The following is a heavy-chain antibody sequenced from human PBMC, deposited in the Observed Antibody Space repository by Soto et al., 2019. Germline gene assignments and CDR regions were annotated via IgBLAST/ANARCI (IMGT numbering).Heavy chain of an antibody. J-gene: IGHJ5*02. D-gene: IGHD5-18*01. CDR2: INPSGGST. CDR3: ARVYPSDTRYGYVGNNWFDP. V-gene: IGHV1-46*03. Sequence: QVQLVQSGAEVKKPGASVKVSCKASGYTFTSYYMHWVRQAPGQGLEWMGIINPSGGSTSYAQKVQGRVTMXXXTXXSTVYMELSSLRSEDTAVYYCARVYPSDTRYGYVGNNWFDPWGQGTLVTVSS. CDR1: GYTFTSYY.